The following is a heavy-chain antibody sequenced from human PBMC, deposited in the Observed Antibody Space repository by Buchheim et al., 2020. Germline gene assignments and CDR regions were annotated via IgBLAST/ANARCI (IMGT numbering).Heavy chain of an antibody. V-gene: IGHV3-23*01. CDR3: AKVPRGSTYFDY. Sequence: EVQLLESGGTLVQPGGSLRLSCVGSGFTFRSYAMSWVRQAPGKGLEWVSSISGSDGSTYYVDSVKGRFTISRDNSKNTLYLQMNSLSAEDPAVYYCAKVPRGSTYFDYWSQGTL. CDR1: GFTFRSYA. J-gene: IGHJ4*02. D-gene: IGHD3-10*01. CDR2: ISGSDGST.